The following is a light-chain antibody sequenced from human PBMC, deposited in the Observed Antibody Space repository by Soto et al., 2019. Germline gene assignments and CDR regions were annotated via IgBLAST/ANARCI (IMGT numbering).Light chain of an antibody. V-gene: IGLV2-11*01. CDR3: CSYAGTYIFV. CDR2: DVT. Sequence: QSALTQPRSVSGSHGQSVTISCTGTSSDVGAYNYVSWYQQHPGKAPKLIIYDVTQRPSGVPDRFSGSKSGNTASLTIAGLHAEDEADYYCCSYAGTYIFVFGTGTKLTVL. J-gene: IGLJ1*01. CDR1: SSDVGAYNY.